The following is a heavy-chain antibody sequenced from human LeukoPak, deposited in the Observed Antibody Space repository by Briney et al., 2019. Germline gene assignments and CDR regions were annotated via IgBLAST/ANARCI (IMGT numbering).Heavy chain of an antibody. V-gene: IGHV3-74*03. J-gene: IGHJ5*02. CDR2: INGDASNT. Sequence: PGGSLRLSCAASGFTFSSGWMQWVRQAPGKGLVWVARINGDASNTTYADSVKGRFTISRDNAKNTLYLQMNSLRVDDTAVYYCARAMPHDNWFDPWGQGSLVTVSS. CDR3: ARAMPHDNWFDP. CDR1: GFTFSSGW. D-gene: IGHD2-2*01.